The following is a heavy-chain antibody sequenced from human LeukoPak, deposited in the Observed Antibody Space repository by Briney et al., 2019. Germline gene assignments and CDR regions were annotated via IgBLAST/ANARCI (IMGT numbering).Heavy chain of an antibody. CDR2: MSPGSGYT. CDR3: ARGIEAGVDY. CDR1: GYTFTNYD. D-gene: IGHD6-25*01. Sequence: GASVKVSCKTSGYTFTNYDINWVRQATGQGLGWLGWMSPGSGYTGYAQKFQGRVTMTRDISITTAYVELSSLRSEDTAVYYCARGIEAGVDYWGQGTLVTVPS. V-gene: IGHV1-8*02. J-gene: IGHJ4*02.